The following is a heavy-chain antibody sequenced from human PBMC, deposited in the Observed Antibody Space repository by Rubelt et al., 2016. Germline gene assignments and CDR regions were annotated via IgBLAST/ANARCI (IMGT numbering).Heavy chain of an antibody. J-gene: IGHJ4*02. V-gene: IGHV1-2*06. Sequence: QGQLVQSGAEVRKPGASVRVSCKGQGLEWMGRIRPNSGDTNYAQNFQGRVTMTRDTSITTAYMELSSLRSDDTAVYYCARESGSYADYWGQGTLVTVSS. CDR3: ARESGSYADY. D-gene: IGHD1-26*01. CDR2: IRPNSGDT.